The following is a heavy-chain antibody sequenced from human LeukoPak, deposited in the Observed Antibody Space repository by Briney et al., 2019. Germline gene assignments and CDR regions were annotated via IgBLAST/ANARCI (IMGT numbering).Heavy chain of an antibody. V-gene: IGHV4-4*02. CDR2: IYHSGST. Sequence: SGTLSLTCAVSGGSISSRNWWSWVRQPPGKGLEWIGEIYHSGSTNYNPSLKTRVTISVDKSKNQFSLKLSSVTAADTAVYYCARVTGYVMEDYFDYWGQGTLVTVSS. D-gene: IGHD6-13*01. J-gene: IGHJ4*02. CDR1: GGSISSRNW. CDR3: ARVTGYVMEDYFDY.